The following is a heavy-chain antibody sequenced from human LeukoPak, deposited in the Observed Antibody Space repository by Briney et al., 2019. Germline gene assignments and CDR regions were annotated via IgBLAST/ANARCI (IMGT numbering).Heavy chain of an antibody. V-gene: IGHV4-4*02. CDR1: GDSISSSNW. Sequence: SGTLSLTCGVSGDSISSSNWWSWVRQSPGTGLEWIGEIYHTGSSNYNPSLRSRVTMSVDKSRNQFSLKLTSVTAADTAVYFCARTSASPYDSGSSPYYKYYMDVWGKGITVTVSS. CDR2: IYHTGSS. J-gene: IGHJ6*03. CDR3: ARTSASPYDSGSSPYYKYYMDV. D-gene: IGHD3-22*01.